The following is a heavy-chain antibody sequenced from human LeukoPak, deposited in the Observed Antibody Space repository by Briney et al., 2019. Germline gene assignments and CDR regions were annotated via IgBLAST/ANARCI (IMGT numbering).Heavy chain of an antibody. CDR1: GYTFTTYD. CDR2: FDPEDGET. V-gene: IGHV1-24*01. J-gene: IGHJ6*03. CDR3: ATSRDYYYYYMDV. Sequence: ASVKVSCKASGYTFTTYDINWVRQAPGKGPEWMGGFDPEDGETIYAQKFQGRVTMTEDTSTDTAYMELSSLRSEGTAVYYCATSRDYYYYYMDVWGKGTTVTVSS.